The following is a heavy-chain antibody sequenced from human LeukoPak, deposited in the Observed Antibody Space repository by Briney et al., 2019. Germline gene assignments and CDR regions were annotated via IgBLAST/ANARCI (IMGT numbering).Heavy chain of an antibody. V-gene: IGHV4-59*01. CDR1: GCTISSYY. CDR2: IYYSGST. J-gene: IGHJ4*02. CDR3: ARDSRGYCDY. Sequence: SETLTLTCTVSGCTISSYYWSWIRQPPGKGLEWIGYIYYSGSTNYNPSLKSRVTISVNTYKNQFSLKLSSVTAADTAVYYCARDSRGYCDYWGQGTLVTVSS. D-gene: IGHD3-22*01.